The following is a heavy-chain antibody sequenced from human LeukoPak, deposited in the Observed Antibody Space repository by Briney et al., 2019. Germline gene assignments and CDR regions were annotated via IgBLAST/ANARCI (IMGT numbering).Heavy chain of an antibody. D-gene: IGHD3-3*01. CDR1: GYTFTSYY. V-gene: IGHV3-64D*06. CDR2: ISRNGADT. CDR3: VKEPLWGGYYDY. Sequence: SCKASGYTFTSYYMHWVRQAPGKGLDYVSAISRNGADTYYADSVKGRFTISRDNSKSTLYLQMSSLRAEDTAVYYCVKEPLWGGYYDYWGQGTLVTVSS. J-gene: IGHJ4*02.